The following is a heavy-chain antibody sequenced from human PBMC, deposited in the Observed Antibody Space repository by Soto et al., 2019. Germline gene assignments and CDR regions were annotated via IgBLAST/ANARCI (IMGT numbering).Heavy chain of an antibody. D-gene: IGHD3-22*01. CDR1: GYTFTDYY. J-gene: IGHJ4*02. CDR3: ATGLLPSRWSIAARPSRSVYYDSSGYSTGAFDY. V-gene: IGHV1-69-2*01. CDR2: VDPEDGET. Sequence: EVQLVQSGAEVKKPGATVKISCKVSGYTFTDYYMHWVQQAPGKGLEWMGLVDPEDGETIYAEKFQGRVTITADTSTDTAYMELSSLRSEDTAVYYCATGLLPSRWSIAARPSRSVYYDSSGYSTGAFDYWGQGTLVTVSS.